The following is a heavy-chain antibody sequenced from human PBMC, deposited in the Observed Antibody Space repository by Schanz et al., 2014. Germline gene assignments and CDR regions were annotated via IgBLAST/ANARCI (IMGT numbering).Heavy chain of an antibody. CDR3: ARTGYDPSLTH. CDR1: GDTFRSYT. D-gene: IGHD5-12*01. CDR2: IIPITGIT. V-gene: IGHV1-69*02. Sequence: QVQLVQSGAEVKKPGSSVKVSCKASGDTFRSYTINWVRHAPGQGLEWMGRIIPITGITNYAQKFQGRVTFTADKSTSPAFLEVTSLTSVDTAVYYCARTGYDPSLTHWGQGTLVTVSS. J-gene: IGHJ4*02.